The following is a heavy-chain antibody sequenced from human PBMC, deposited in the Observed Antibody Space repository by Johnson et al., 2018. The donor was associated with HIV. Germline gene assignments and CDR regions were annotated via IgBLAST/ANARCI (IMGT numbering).Heavy chain of an antibody. J-gene: IGHJ3*02. CDR1: GFTVSSNY. CDR3: ARDRARWSSGWYNDAFDI. Sequence: VQLVESGGGLVQPGGSLRLSCAASGFTVSSNYMSWVRQAPGKGLEWVSVIYSGDSTYYADSVKGRFIISRDNSKHTLYLQMNSLRVEDTALYYCARDRARWSSGWYNDAFDIWGQGTMVTVSS. D-gene: IGHD6-19*01. V-gene: IGHV3-66*01. CDR2: IYSGDST.